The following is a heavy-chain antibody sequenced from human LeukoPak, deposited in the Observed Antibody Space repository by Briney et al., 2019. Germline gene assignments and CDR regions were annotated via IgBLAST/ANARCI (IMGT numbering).Heavy chain of an antibody. J-gene: IGHJ4*02. CDR2: ISGSSTHT. V-gene: IGHV3-11*03. Sequence: GGSLRLSCAASGFTFSDYYMSWIRESLGKGLEWVSYISGSSTHTNYADSVKGRFTISRDNAKKSLYLQMNSLRAEDTAVYYCATPGLLGYCSSAICAPPGYWGQGTLVTVSS. D-gene: IGHD2-2*01. CDR1: GFTFSDYY. CDR3: ATPGLLGYCSSAICAPPGY.